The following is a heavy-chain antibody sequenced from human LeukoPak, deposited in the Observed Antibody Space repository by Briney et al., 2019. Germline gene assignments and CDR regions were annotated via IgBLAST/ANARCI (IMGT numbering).Heavy chain of an antibody. CDR3: ARGITYYGSGSYPL. J-gene: IGHJ4*02. CDR1: GYTFTSYD. V-gene: IGHV1-8*03. D-gene: IGHD3-10*01. Sequence: ASVKVSCKASGYTFTSYDINWVRQATGQGLGWMGWMNPNSGNTGYAQKFQGRVTITRNTSISTAYMELSSLRSEDTAVYYCARGITYYGSGSYPLWGQGTLVTVSS. CDR2: MNPNSGNT.